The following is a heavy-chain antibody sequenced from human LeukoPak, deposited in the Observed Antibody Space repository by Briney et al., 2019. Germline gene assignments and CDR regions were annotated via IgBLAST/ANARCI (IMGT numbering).Heavy chain of an antibody. V-gene: IGHV4-59*12. Sequence: SETLSLTCTVSGGSISIYYWSWIRQPPGKGLEWIGYVYNSENTNYNPSLKSRATISADTSKNQFSLKLNSVTAADTAVYYCARGGGAAAGTSGRYYFDYWGQGTLVTVSS. CDR3: ARGGGAAAGTSGRYYFDY. CDR1: GGSISIYY. J-gene: IGHJ4*02. D-gene: IGHD6-13*01. CDR2: VYNSENT.